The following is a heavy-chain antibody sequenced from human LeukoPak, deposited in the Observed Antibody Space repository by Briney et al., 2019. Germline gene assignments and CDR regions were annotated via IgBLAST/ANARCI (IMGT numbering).Heavy chain of an antibody. D-gene: IGHD1-26*01. CDR1: GLTFSTYW. V-gene: IGHV3-7*01. CDR3: ARQETSSYNGAFDI. CDR2: IKKDGSEK. J-gene: IGHJ3*02. Sequence: PGGSLRLSCAASGLTFSTYWMSWVRQAPGKGLEWVANIKKDGSEKYYVDSVKGRFTISRDNAKNSLYLQMNSLRADDTAVYHCARQETSSYNGAFDIWGQGTIVTVSS.